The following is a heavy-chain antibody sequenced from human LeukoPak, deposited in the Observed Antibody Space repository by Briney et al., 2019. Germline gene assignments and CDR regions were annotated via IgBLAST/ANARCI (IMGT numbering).Heavy chain of an antibody. J-gene: IGHJ6*02. CDR3: ARDLAPSSSWHYYYYGRDV. CDR2: INPNSGGT. V-gene: IGHV1-2*04. CDR1: GYTFTGYY. D-gene: IGHD6-13*01. Sequence: ASVKDSCKASGYTFTGYYMHWVRQAPGQGLEWMGWINPNSGGTNYAQKFQGWVTMTRDTSISTAYMELSRLRSDDTAVYYCARDLAPSSSWHYYYYGRDVWGQGTTVTVSS.